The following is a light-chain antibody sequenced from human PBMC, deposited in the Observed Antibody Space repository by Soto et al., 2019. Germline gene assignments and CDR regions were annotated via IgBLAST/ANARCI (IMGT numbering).Light chain of an antibody. J-gene: IGKJ5*01. CDR1: QSVSSNY. Sequence: EIVLTQSPGTLSLSPGERATLSCRASQSVSSNYFAWYQQKPGQAPRLLIYGASSRATGIPDSFSGSGSGTDFTLTITRLEPEDLAVYFCQQYGSSPPITFGQGTRLETK. CDR2: GAS. CDR3: QQYGSSPPIT. V-gene: IGKV3-20*01.